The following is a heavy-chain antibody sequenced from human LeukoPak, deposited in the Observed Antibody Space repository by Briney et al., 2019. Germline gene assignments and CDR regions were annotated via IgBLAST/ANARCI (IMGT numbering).Heavy chain of an antibody. CDR1: GFTFSTSW. J-gene: IGHJ3*02. CDR2: IYYSGST. Sequence: LRLSCAASGFTFSTSWMHWVRQHPGKGLEWIGYIYYSGSTYYNPSLKSRVTMSVDTSKNQFSLKLSSVTAVDTAVYYCARSRPKVIAVADNAFDIWGHGTMVTVSS. D-gene: IGHD6-19*01. CDR3: ARSRPKVIAVADNAFDI. V-gene: IGHV4-28*01.